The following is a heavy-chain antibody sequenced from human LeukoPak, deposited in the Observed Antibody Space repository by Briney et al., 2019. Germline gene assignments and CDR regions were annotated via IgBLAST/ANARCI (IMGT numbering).Heavy chain of an antibody. CDR2: IHGSGGST. CDR1: GFTFSSYA. CDR3: AKDRSPWFGELQN. J-gene: IGHJ4*02. V-gene: IGHV3-23*01. Sequence: GGSLRLSCAASGFTFSSYAMSWVRQAPGKGLEWVSGIHGSGGSTYYADSVKGRFTISRDNSKNTVYLEMNSLRAEDTALYYCAKDRSPWFGELQNWGRGTLVTVSS. D-gene: IGHD3-10*01.